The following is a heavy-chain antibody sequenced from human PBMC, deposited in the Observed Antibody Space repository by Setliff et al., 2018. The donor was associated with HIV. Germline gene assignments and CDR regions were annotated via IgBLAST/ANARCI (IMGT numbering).Heavy chain of an antibody. D-gene: IGHD3-10*01. CDR2: MYYTGNT. CDR1: GGSTTGYH. J-gene: IGHJ4*02. CDR3: ARSIYGSRTYPLDI. Sequence: SLTCSVSGGSTTGYHWNWIRQPAGKGLEWIGRMYYTGNTDYNPSLKSRVIMSIDTSKDQFSLNLNSVTAADTAVYYCARSIYGSRTYPLDIWGQGILVTVSS. V-gene: IGHV4-4*07.